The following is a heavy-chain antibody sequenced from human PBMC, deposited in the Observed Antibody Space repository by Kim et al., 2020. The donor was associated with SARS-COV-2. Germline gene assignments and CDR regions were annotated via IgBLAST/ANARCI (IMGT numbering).Heavy chain of an antibody. CDR1: GYTFTGYY. D-gene: IGHD3-10*01. Sequence: ASVKVSCKASGYTFTGYYMHWVRQAPGQGLEWMGRINPNSGGTNYAQKFQGRVTMTRDTSISTAYMELSRLRSDDTVVYYCARGGMVRGVADYYYGMDVWGQGTTVTVSS. CDR2: INPNSGGT. J-gene: IGHJ6*02. CDR3: ARGGMVRGVADYYYGMDV. V-gene: IGHV1-2*05.